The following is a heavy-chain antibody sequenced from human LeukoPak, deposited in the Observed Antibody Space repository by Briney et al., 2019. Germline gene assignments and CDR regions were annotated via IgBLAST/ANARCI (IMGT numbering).Heavy chain of an antibody. CDR2: IGSSGGT. CDR1: GXTFISYA. J-gene: IGHJ4*02. Sequence: PGGSLRLSCAASGXTFISYAMSWVRQAPGKGLEWVSTIGSSGGTYYADSVKGRFTISRDSSKNTLYLHMSTLRAEDTAVYYCAKRVRSAHYYFDYWGQGTLVTVSS. D-gene: IGHD6-19*01. V-gene: IGHV3-23*01. CDR3: AKRVRSAHYYFDY.